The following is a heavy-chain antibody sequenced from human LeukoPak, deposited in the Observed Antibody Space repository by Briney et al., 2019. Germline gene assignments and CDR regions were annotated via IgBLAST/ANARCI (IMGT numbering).Heavy chain of an antibody. J-gene: IGHJ4*02. D-gene: IGHD2-2*01. CDR1: GGTFSSYT. V-gene: IGHV1-69*04. Sequence: SVKVSCKASGGTFSSYTISWVRQAPGQGHEWMGRIIPILGIANYAQKFQGRVTITADKSTSTAYMELSSLRSEDTALYYCARDRNPGYCSSTSCSLRFDYWGQGTLVTVSA. CDR2: IIPILGIA. CDR3: ARDRNPGYCSSTSCSLRFDY.